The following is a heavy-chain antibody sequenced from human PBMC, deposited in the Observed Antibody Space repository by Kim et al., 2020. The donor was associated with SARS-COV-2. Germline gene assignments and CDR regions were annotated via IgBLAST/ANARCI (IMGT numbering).Heavy chain of an antibody. CDR1: GFSFSNYP. V-gene: IGHV3-30*04. CDR3: ACGYGSSWYDSSFDY. D-gene: IGHD6-13*01. CDR2: VTSDGSDK. Sequence: GGSLRLSCAASGFSFSNYPIHWVRQAPGKGLEWVAGVTSDGSDKYYGESAKGRFTIFRDNSRKTVSLQINSLRVEDTAGFYCACGYGSSWYDSSFDYWG. J-gene: IGHJ4*01.